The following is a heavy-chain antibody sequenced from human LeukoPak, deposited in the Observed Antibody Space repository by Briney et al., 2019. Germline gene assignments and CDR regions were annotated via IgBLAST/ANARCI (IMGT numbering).Heavy chain of an antibody. J-gene: IGHJ4*02. CDR1: GFTISSYW. D-gene: IGHD5-18*01. V-gene: IGHV3-7*01. CDR2: IKQDGSEK. Sequence: PGGSLRLSCAASGFTISSYWMSWVRQAPGKGLEWVANIKQDGSEKYYLDSVKGRFTISRDNAKNSVYLQINSLRVEDTAVYFCARENTAVPGGDCWGQGTLVTVSS. CDR3: ARENTAVPGGDC.